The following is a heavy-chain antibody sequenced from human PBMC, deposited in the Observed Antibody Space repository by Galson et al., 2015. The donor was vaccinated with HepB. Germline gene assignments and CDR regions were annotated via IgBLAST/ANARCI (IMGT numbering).Heavy chain of an antibody. CDR3: TRLPETPMVMVAFDV. D-gene: IGHD5-18*01. V-gene: IGHV3-73*01. Sequence: SLRLSCAASGFTFSDSGIHWVRQASGKGLEWVGRIRSKGNAYATEYAASVKGRFTVSRDDSKNLAYLQMNTLKTEDTAVYYCTRLPETPMVMVAFDVWGRGTMVTVSS. CDR1: GFTFSDSG. CDR2: IRSKGNAYAT. J-gene: IGHJ3*01.